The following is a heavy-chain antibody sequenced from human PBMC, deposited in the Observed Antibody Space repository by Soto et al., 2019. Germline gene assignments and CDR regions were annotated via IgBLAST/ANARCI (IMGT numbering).Heavy chain of an antibody. V-gene: IGHV3-33*01. J-gene: IGHJ4*02. Sequence: QGQLVESGGGVVQPGRSLRLSCVASGFDFKTYGIHWVRQAPGKGLEWVAVIGFDGTNIHYSDSVRGRFSISRDNSENTVSLQMNSLRVEDTALYYCVRTACVINNCSYRGVRWGQGTLVTV. D-gene: IGHD1-20*01. CDR2: IGFDGTNI. CDR1: GFDFKTYG. CDR3: VRTACVINNCSYRGVR.